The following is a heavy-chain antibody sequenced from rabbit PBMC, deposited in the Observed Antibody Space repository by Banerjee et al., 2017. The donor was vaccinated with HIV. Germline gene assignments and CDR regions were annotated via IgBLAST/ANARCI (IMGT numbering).Heavy chain of an antibody. CDR3: ARDLSNGWIGMDL. D-gene: IGHD4-1*01. Sequence: QEQLEESGGDLVKPEGSLTLTCTASGFSFSNKYVMCWVRQAPGKGLEWIGCIYSSSGSTDYASWVNGRFTISLDNAQNTVFLQMTSLTAADTATYFCARDLSNGWIGMDLWGQGTLVTVS. CDR1: GFSFSNKYV. J-gene: IGHJ3*01. V-gene: IGHV1S45*01. CDR2: IYSSSGST.